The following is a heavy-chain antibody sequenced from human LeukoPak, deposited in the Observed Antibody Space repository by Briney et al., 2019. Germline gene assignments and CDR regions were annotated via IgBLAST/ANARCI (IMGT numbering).Heavy chain of an antibody. J-gene: IGHJ6*04. CDR2: FDPEDGET. D-gene: IGHD3-10*01. V-gene: IGHV1-24*01. Sequence: ASVKVSCKVSGYTLTELSMHWVRRAPGKGLEWMGGFDPEDGETIYAQKFQGRVTMTEDTSTDTAYMELSSLRSEDTAVYYCASSPTPLSYITMVRGVMRPYYYYGMDVWGKGTTVTVSS. CDR1: GYTLTELS. CDR3: ASSPTPLSYITMVRGVMRPYYYYGMDV.